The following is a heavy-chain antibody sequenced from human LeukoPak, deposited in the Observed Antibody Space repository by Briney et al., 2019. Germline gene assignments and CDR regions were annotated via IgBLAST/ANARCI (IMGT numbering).Heavy chain of an antibody. CDR2: ISAYNGNT. V-gene: IGHV1-18*04. CDR3: ARDPYYCSSTSCSSLFDY. CDR1: GNTISIYN. D-gene: IGHD2-2*01. J-gene: IGHJ4*02. Sequence: ASVKVSCKASGNTISIYNMHWVRQAPGQGLEWMGWISAYNGNTNYAQKLQGRVTMTTDTSTSTAYMELRSLRSDDTAVYYCARDPYYCSSTSCSSLFDYWGQGTLVTVSS.